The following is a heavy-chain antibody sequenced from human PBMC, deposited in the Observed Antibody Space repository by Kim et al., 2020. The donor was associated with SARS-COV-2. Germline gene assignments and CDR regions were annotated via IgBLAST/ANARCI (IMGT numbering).Heavy chain of an antibody. J-gene: IGHJ6*02. V-gene: IGHV3-21*01. CDR2: ISLSNSYL. D-gene: IGHD2-2*02. CDR1: GFTFSNYN. Sequence: GGSLRLSCAASGFTFSNYNMNWVRQAPGKGLEWVSSISLSNSYLYYADSVKGRFTISRDNAKNSLFLQMNSLRAEDTAVYYCARGCSSSSCYTNYYYYGMDVWGQGTTVIVSS. CDR3: ARGCSSSSCYTNYYYYGMDV.